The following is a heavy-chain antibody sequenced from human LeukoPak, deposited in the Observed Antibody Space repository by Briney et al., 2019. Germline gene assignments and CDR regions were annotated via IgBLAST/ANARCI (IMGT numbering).Heavy chain of an antibody. CDR2: VSYDGGAK. D-gene: IGHD6-19*01. CDR3: ARSLGSGWIHLVEY. V-gene: IGHV3-30*03. J-gene: IGHJ4*02. Sequence: PGGSLRLACSASGFTFNTYALHCVRQTPGKGLEWVAVVSYDGGAKYYADSVKGRFTISRDNSKNKVDLQMYSLRAEDSAVYYCARSLGSGWIHLVEYWGQGTLVTVS. CDR1: GFTFNTYA.